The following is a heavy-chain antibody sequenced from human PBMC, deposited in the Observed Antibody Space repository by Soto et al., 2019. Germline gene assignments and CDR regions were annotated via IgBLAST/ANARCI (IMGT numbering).Heavy chain of an antibody. CDR1: GYTFTSYG. CDR3: ARDLTAAAPIDNWFDP. J-gene: IGHJ5*02. CDR2: ISAYNGNT. D-gene: IGHD6-13*01. V-gene: IGHV1-18*01. Sequence: ASVKVSCKAYGYTFTSYGISWVRQAPGQGLEWMGWISAYNGNTNYAQKLQGRVTMTTDTSTSTAYMELRSLRSDDTAVYYCARDLTAAAPIDNWFDPWGQGTLVTVSS.